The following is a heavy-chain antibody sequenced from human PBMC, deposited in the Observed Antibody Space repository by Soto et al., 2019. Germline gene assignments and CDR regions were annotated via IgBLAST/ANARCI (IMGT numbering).Heavy chain of an antibody. V-gene: IGHV3-53*01. Sequence: GGSLRLSCASYWFSVISHYMNWVRQAPGKGLEWVSLIYSGGTTYYADYVRGRFTISRDNSKNSLYLQMNSLRAEDTAVYYCARENCSSTSCLNPWGQGTLVTVSS. CDR1: WFSVISHY. CDR3: ARENCSSTSCLNP. D-gene: IGHD2-2*01. CDR2: IYSGGTT. J-gene: IGHJ5*02.